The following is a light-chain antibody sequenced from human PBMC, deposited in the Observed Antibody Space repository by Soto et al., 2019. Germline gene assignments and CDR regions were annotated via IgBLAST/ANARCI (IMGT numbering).Light chain of an antibody. CDR3: CSFSTSGTHV. CDR2: DVN. Sequence: QSALTQPASVSGSPGQSLTFSCTGTSSDLGTYDYVSWHQQHPGKAPKLIIYDVNNRPSGVSSRFSGSKSGNTASLTISGLQTEDEADYYCCSFSTSGTHVFGTGTKLTVL. V-gene: IGLV2-14*01. J-gene: IGLJ1*01. CDR1: SSDLGTYDY.